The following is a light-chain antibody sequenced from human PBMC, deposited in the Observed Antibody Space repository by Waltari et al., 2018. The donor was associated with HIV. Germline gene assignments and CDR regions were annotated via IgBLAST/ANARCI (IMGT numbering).Light chain of an antibody. J-gene: IGLJ2*01. CDR2: RNN. V-gene: IGLV1-47*01. Sequence: SVLTPPPSASGTPGTRVTISCSGSTSNLGGTSVYWYQQLPGTNPKLPIQRNNHRPSGVPDRCSVSKSGTSASLAISGLRSEDEADYYCASWDDSLSGLVFGGGTKLTVL. CDR1: TSNLGGTS. CDR3: ASWDDSLSGLV.